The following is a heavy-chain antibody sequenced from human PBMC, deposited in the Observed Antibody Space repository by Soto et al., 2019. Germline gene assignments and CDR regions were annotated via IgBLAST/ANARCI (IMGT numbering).Heavy chain of an antibody. CDR2: IPQDGVDG. V-gene: IGHV3-7*03. Sequence: PGGSLRLSCEVSGFTFSMYSMSWVRQSPGKXLEWVAKIPQDGVDGHYADSVKGRFTISRDNGKNSLYLQLNNLRAEDTAVYYCARDHLILPAHDFFYGSDVWGRGATVTVCS. J-gene: IGHJ6*02. CDR1: GFTFSMYS. D-gene: IGHD2-21*02. CDR3: ARDHLILPAHDFFYGSDV.